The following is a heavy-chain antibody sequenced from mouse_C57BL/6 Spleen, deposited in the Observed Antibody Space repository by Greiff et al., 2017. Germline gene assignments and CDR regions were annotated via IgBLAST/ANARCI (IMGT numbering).Heavy chain of an antibody. CDR3: ARRNYGPHYYAMDY. V-gene: IGHV1-82*01. CDR1: GYAFSSSW. J-gene: IGHJ4*01. CDR2: IYPGDGDT. D-gene: IGHD1-1*02. Sequence: QVQLKQSGPELVKPGASVKISCKASGYAFSSSWMNWVKQRPGKGLEWIGRIYPGDGDTNYNGKFKGKATLTADKSSSTAYMQLSSLTSEDSAVYFCARRNYGPHYYAMDYWGQGTSVTVSS.